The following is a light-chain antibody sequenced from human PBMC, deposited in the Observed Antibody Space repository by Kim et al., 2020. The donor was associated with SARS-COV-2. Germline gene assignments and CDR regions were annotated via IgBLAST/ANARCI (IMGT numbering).Light chain of an antibody. Sequence: LSPGEKHTLSCRASQSVGSYLAWYQQKPGQAPRLLIYDASNRAAGVPARFSGSGSGTDFTLTISNLEPDDFALYFCQQRGNWPLTFGGGTKVDIK. CDR2: DAS. V-gene: IGKV3-11*01. CDR3: QQRGNWPLT. J-gene: IGKJ4*01. CDR1: QSVGSY.